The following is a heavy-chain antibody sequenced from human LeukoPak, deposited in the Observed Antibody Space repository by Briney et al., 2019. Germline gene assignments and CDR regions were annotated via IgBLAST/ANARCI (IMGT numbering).Heavy chain of an antibody. Sequence: PGGSLRLSCAASGFTFSSYSMNWVRQAPGKGLEWVLSISSSSSYIYYADSVKGRFTISRDNAKNSLYLQMNSLRAEDTAVYYCARASTSCYDYWGQGTLVTVSS. V-gene: IGHV3-21*01. CDR3: ARASTSCYDY. J-gene: IGHJ4*02. D-gene: IGHD2-2*01. CDR1: GFTFSSYS. CDR2: ISSSSSYI.